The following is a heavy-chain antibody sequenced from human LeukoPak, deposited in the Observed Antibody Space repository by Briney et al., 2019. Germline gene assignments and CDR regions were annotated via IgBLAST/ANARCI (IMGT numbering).Heavy chain of an antibody. J-gene: IGHJ5*01. CDR2: IDPNSGGT. Sequence: GASVKVSCKASGYTFTGYYIHWVRQAPGQGLEWVGWIDPNSGGTNYAQKFEGRVTMTRDTSISTAYMELSSLRSDDTAVYYCVGGGNHVGEIRRNLFQSWGQGTLVTVSS. V-gene: IGHV1-2*02. D-gene: IGHD3-10*01. CDR1: GYTFTGYY. CDR3: VGGGNHVGEIRRNLFQS.